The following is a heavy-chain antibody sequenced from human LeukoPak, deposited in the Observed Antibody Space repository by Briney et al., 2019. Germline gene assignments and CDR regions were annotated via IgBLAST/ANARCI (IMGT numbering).Heavy chain of an antibody. CDR2: IKQDGSEK. CDR1: GFTFSSYW. CDR3: ALGLNGYSSSWERLDY. J-gene: IGHJ4*02. V-gene: IGHV3-7*01. Sequence: GGSLRLSCAASGFTFSSYWMSWVRQAPGKGLEWVANIKQDGSEKYYVDSVKGRFTISRDNAKNSLYLQMNSLRAEDTAVYYCALGLNGYSSSWERLDYWGQGTLVTVSS. D-gene: IGHD6-13*01.